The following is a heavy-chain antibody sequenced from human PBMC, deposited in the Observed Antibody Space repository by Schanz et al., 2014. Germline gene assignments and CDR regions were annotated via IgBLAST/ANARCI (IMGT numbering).Heavy chain of an antibody. Sequence: VQLVESGGGLVQPGGSLRLSCAASRFTFSNYAMSWVRQAPAKGLEWVAVVGDTGTTKFYADSVKGRLTVSRDNSENTVYLEFHSLRSEDTALYYCAREAKWGQWYFDLWGRGSLVTVSS. CDR1: RFTFSNYA. J-gene: IGHJ2*01. CDR2: VGDTGTTK. D-gene: IGHD1-26*01. V-gene: IGHV3-30*03. CDR3: AREAKWGQWYFDL.